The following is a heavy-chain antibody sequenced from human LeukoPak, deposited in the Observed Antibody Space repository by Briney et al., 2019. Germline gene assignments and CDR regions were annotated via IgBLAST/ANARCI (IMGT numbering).Heavy chain of an antibody. CDR1: GGSISSYY. V-gene: IGHV4-59*01. CDR3: ARDVEMATVGSYFYAMDV. CDR2: IYDSGST. Sequence: SETLSLTCTVSGGSISSYYWSWIRQPPGKGLEWIGYIYDSGSTDYNPSLKSRATISLYTPKNQFSLRLSSVTAADTAVYYCARDVEMATVGSYFYAMDVWGQGTTVTVSS. J-gene: IGHJ6*02. D-gene: IGHD5-24*01.